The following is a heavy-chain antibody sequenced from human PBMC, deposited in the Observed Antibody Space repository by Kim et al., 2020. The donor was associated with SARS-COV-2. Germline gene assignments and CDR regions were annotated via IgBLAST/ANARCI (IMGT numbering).Heavy chain of an antibody. D-gene: IGHD3-3*01. CDR3: AVKGAFGSGY. CDR2: ISGSGDKT. CDR1: GFTFSSYA. V-gene: IGHV3-23*01. Sequence: GGSLRLSCAASGFTFSSYAMRWVRQAPGKGLEWVSFISGSGDKTYYADSVKGRVTISRDNSKSTLYLQMNSLRAEDTAVYYCAVKGAFGSGYGGQGTLVTVSS. J-gene: IGHJ4*02.